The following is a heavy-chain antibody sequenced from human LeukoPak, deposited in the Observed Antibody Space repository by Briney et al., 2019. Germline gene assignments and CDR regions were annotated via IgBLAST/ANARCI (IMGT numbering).Heavy chain of an antibody. CDR3: ANWAATIRNFNY. Sequence: VASVKVSCKASGYTFTDYYIHWVRQAPGQGLEWMGWIDPNGGGTNFAQKFQGRVTMTTDTSITTAYMELTRLRSDDTAVYYCANWAATIRNFNYWGQGTLVTVSS. J-gene: IGHJ4*02. CDR1: GYTFTDYY. V-gene: IGHV1-2*02. D-gene: IGHD5-12*01. CDR2: IDPNGGGT.